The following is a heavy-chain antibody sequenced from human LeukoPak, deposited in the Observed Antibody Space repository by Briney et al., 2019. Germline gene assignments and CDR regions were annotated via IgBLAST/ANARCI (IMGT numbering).Heavy chain of an antibody. CDR1: GYTFTSYD. J-gene: IGHJ5*02. CDR3: ARGQVFCSSTRCPRWFNP. V-gene: IGHV1-8*01. Sequence: ASVKVSCKASGYTFTSYDINWVRQATGQGLEWMGWMNPNSGNTGYAQKFQGRVAMTRNTSISTAYMELSSLRSEDTAVYYCARGQVFCSSTRCPRWFNPWGQGTPVTVSS. D-gene: IGHD2-2*01. CDR2: MNPNSGNT.